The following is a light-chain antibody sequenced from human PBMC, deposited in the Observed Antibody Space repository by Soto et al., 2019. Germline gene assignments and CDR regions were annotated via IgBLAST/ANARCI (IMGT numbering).Light chain of an antibody. CDR3: QQYCSSPPIT. Sequence: EIVLTQSPGTLSLSPGDRATLSCRASQSVSSTYLAWYQQKPGQAPRLLLYGASTRATGIPDRFSGTGSGTDFTLTISRLEPEDFAVYYCQQYCSSPPITFGPGTKVDIK. V-gene: IGKV3-20*01. J-gene: IGKJ3*01. CDR2: GAS. CDR1: QSVSSTY.